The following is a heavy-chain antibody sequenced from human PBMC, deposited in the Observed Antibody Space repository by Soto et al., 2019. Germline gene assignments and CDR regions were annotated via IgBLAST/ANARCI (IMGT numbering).Heavy chain of an antibody. V-gene: IGHV4-59*01. CDR2: IYYSGST. CDR1: GGSISSYY. D-gene: IGHD3-22*01. J-gene: IGHJ6*02. Sequence: SETLSLTCTVAGGSISSYYCGWIRQPPGKGLEWIGYIYYSGSTNYNPSLKSRVTISVDTSKNQFSLKLSSVTAADTAVYYCARDYYDSSGYIHYGLDVWGQPPTVTVSS. CDR3: ARDYYDSSGYIHYGLDV.